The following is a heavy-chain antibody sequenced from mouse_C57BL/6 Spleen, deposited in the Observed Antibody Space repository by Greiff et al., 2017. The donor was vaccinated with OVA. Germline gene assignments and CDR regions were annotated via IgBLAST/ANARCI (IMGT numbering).Heavy chain of an antibody. V-gene: IGHV1-69*01. Sequence: VQLQQPGAELVMPGASVKLSCKASGYTFTSYWMHWVKQRPGQGLEWIGEIDPSDSYTNYNQKFKGKSTLTVDKSSSTAYMQLSSPTSEDSAVYYCARKNYYGSPRGAMDYWGQGTSVTVSS. CDR3: ARKNYYGSPRGAMDY. CDR1: GYTFTSYW. CDR2: IDPSDSYT. D-gene: IGHD1-1*01. J-gene: IGHJ4*01.